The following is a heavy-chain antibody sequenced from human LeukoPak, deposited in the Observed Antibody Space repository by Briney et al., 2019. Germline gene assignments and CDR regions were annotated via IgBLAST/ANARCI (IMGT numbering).Heavy chain of an antibody. V-gene: IGHV3-21*01. CDR3: ASWSGATTDDAFDI. J-gene: IGHJ3*02. CDR1: GFTFSSYS. Sequence: GGSLRLSCTASGFTFSSYSMNWVRQAPGKGLEWVSSISSSSSYIYYADSVKGRFTISRDNAKNSLYLQMNSLRAEDTAVYYCASWSGATTDDAFDIWGQGTMVTVSS. CDR2: ISSSSSYI. D-gene: IGHD1-26*01.